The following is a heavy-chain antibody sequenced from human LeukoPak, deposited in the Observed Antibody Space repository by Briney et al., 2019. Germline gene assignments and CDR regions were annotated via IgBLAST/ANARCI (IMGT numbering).Heavy chain of an antibody. CDR2: ISGSGGST. Sequence: GGSLRLSCAASGFTFSSYAMSWVRQAPGKGREWVSAISGSGGSTYYADSVKGRFTISRDNSKNTLYLQMNSLRAEDTAVYYCAKLYASLPRPYYFDYWGQGTLVTVSS. CDR1: GFTFSSYA. V-gene: IGHV3-23*01. CDR3: AKLYASLPRPYYFDY. D-gene: IGHD2-8*01. J-gene: IGHJ4*02.